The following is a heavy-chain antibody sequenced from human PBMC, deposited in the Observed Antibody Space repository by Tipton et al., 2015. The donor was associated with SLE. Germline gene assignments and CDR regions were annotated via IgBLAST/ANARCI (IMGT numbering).Heavy chain of an antibody. J-gene: IGHJ3*02. V-gene: IGHV4-39*07. CDR2: IYYSGST. Sequence: TLSLTCTVSGGSISSSSYYWGWIRQPPGKGLEWIGSIYYSGSTYYNPSLKSRVTISVDTSKNQFSLKRSSVTAADTAVYYCARPTGGTVTGAFDIWGQGTMVTVSS. CDR3: ARPTGGTVTGAFDI. D-gene: IGHD4-17*01. CDR1: GGSISSSSYY.